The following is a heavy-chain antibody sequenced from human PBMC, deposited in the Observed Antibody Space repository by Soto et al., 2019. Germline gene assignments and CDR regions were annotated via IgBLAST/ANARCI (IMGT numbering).Heavy chain of an antibody. D-gene: IGHD2-2*01. J-gene: IGHJ4*02. CDR2: IIPILGIA. CDR3: AREGGYCSSTSCYTY. Sequence: QVPLVQSGAEVKKPGSSVQVSCKASGGTFSSYTISWVRQAPGQGLEWMGRIIPILGIANYEQTFQGRVTITADKSTSTAYMELSSLSSDDTGVEYGAREGGYCSSTSCYTYWGQGTLVTVSS. CDR1: GGTFSSYT. V-gene: IGHV1-69*08.